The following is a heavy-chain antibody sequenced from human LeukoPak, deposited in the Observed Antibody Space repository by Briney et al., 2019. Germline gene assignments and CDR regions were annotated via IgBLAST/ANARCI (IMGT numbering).Heavy chain of an antibody. V-gene: IGHV1-2*02. CDR1: GYTFTGYC. CDR2: INPNSGGT. Sequence: ASVTVSCKASGYTFTGYCMNWVGQAPGQPLEWMGWINPNSGGTNYAQKFQGRVTMTRDTSISTAYIELSRLRSDDTAVYYCARERYSYGYGYWGQGTLATVSS. CDR3: ARERYSYGYGY. D-gene: IGHD5-18*01. J-gene: IGHJ4*02.